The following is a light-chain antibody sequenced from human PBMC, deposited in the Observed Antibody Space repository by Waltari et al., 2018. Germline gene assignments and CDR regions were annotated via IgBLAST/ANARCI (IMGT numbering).Light chain of an antibody. V-gene: IGKV3-15*01. J-gene: IGKJ4*01. Sequence: EIVMTQSPATLSVSPGERITISCKASQSIDNNLAWYQQKPGQAPRLLIYAASTRATDVPARFRGSGSGTEFTLTISSLQSEDCGVFYCQQYNRWPPLTFGGGTKVEIK. CDR2: AAS. CDR1: QSIDNN. CDR3: QQYNRWPPLT.